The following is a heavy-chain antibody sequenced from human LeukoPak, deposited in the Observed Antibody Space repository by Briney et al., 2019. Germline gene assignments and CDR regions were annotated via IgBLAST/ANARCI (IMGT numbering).Heavy chain of an antibody. J-gene: IGHJ5*02. D-gene: IGHD3-3*01. V-gene: IGHV4-39*07. Sequence: SETLSLTCTVSGGSISSSSYYWGWIRQPPGKGLEWIGSIYYSGSTYYNPSLKSRVTISVDTSENQFSLKLSSVTAADTAVYYCARDQGFWSPWRRWFDPWGQGTLVTVSS. CDR2: IYYSGST. CDR1: GGSISSSSYY. CDR3: ARDQGFWSPWRRWFDP.